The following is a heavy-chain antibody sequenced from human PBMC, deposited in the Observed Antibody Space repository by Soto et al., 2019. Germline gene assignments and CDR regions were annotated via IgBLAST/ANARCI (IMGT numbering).Heavy chain of an antibody. V-gene: IGHV3-30-3*01. CDR3: ASNLDEGDYALDY. Sequence: QVQLVESGGGVVQPGRSLRLSCAASGFTFSSYAMHWVCQAPGKGLEWVAVISYDGSNKYYADSVKGRFTISRDNSKNTLYLQMNSLRAEDTAVYYCASNLDEGDYALDYWGQGTLVTVSS. D-gene: IGHD4-17*01. CDR1: GFTFSSYA. J-gene: IGHJ4*02. CDR2: ISYDGSNK.